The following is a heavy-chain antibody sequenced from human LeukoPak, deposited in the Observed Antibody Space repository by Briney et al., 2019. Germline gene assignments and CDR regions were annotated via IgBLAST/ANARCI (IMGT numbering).Heavy chain of an antibody. J-gene: IGHJ4*02. CDR3: ARGSNGWGSEGRHFDHLYYFDY. V-gene: IGHV4-34*01. CDR1: GGSFSGYY. CDR2: INHSGST. D-gene: IGHD3-9*01. Sequence: SETLSLTCAVYGGSFSGYYWSWIRQPPGKGLEWIGEINHSGSTNYNPSLKSRVTISVDTSKNQFSLKLSSVTAADTAVYYCARGSNGWGSEGRHFDHLYYFDYWGQGTLVTVSS.